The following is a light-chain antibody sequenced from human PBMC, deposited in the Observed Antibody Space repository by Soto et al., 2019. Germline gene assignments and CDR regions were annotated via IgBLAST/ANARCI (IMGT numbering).Light chain of an antibody. CDR2: GAS. J-gene: IGKJ3*01. Sequence: DIQMTQSPSSLSASVGDRVSITCRASQSIRSHLNWFQHKPGKAPKVLIYGASSLQGGVPSRFSGSGSGTDLTLTTKSLQTEDFATYYCQQSFSSPFTFGLGTKVDVK. CDR1: QSIRSH. CDR3: QQSFSSPFT. V-gene: IGKV1-39*01.